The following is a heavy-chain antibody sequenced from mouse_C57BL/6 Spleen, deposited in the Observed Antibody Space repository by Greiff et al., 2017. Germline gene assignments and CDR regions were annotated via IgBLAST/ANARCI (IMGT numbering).Heavy chain of an antibody. Sequence: QVQLQQPGAELVRPGSSVKLSCKASGYTFTSYWMHWVKQRPIQGLEWIGNIDPSDSETNYNQKFKDKATLTVDKSSITAYMQMSSRTSEDSGVYYCASLLGLRGFDDGGPGTTLSVSS. D-gene: IGHD2-9*01. CDR3: ASLLGLRGFDD. CDR2: IDPSDSET. V-gene: IGHV1-52*01. CDR1: GYTFTSYW. J-gene: IGHJ2*01.